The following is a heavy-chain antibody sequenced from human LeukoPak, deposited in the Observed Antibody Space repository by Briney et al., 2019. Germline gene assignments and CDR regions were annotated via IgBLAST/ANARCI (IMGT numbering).Heavy chain of an antibody. CDR3: AKKMATNLSGAFDI. CDR2: IKQDGSEK. D-gene: IGHD5-24*01. J-gene: IGHJ3*02. CDR1: GFTFSSYW. Sequence: GGSLRLSCAASGFTFSSYWMSWVRQAPGKGPEWVANIKQDGSEKYYVDSVKGRFTISRDNAKNSLYLQMNTLRAEDTAVYYCAKKMATNLSGAFDIWGQGTLVTVSS. V-gene: IGHV3-7*05.